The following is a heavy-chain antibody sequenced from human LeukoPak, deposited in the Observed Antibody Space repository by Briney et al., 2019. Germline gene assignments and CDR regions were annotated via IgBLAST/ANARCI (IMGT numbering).Heavy chain of an antibody. CDR2: IYYTGNT. D-gene: IGHD1/OR15-1a*01. J-gene: IGHJ4*02. CDR3: VRTNNVCYYFEL. CDR1: GASMSSLY. Sequence: SETLSLTCTVSGASMSSLYWTWIRQPPGKGLEWIGFIYYTGNTNYNPSLESRLTISVDTSKNQFSLTVSSVTAADTALYYCVRTNNVCYYFELGGQGTLVTVSS. V-gene: IGHV4-59*11.